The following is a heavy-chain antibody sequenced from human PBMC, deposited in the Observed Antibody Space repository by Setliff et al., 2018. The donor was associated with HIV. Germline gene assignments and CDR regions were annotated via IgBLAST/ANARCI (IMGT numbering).Heavy chain of an antibody. V-gene: IGHV3-30*02. J-gene: IGHJ6*03. Sequence: PGGSLRLSCAASGFTFSRYGMHWVRQAPGKGLEWVAFIYYDGSNEYYGDSVRGRFTISRDNSKNTLYLQMNSLRSEDTAVYFCAKSFNSGPTNWNIDVWGTGTTVTVSS. CDR1: GFTFSRYG. CDR3: AKSFNSGPTNWNIDV. D-gene: IGHD1-20*01. CDR2: IYYDGSNE.